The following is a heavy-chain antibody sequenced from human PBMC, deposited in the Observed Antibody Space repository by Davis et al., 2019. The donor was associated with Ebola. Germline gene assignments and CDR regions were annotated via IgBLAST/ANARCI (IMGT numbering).Heavy chain of an antibody. J-gene: IGHJ6*02. Sequence: SVKVSCKASGVTFSSYAISWVRQAPGQGLEWMGRIIPILGIANYAQKFQGRVTITADKSTSTAYMELSSLRSEDTAVYYCASGRGVVVPAAKTKISYYYYGMDVWGQGTTVTVSS. D-gene: IGHD2-2*01. CDR3: ASGRGVVVPAAKTKISYYYYGMDV. CDR2: IIPILGIA. V-gene: IGHV1-69*04. CDR1: GVTFSSYA.